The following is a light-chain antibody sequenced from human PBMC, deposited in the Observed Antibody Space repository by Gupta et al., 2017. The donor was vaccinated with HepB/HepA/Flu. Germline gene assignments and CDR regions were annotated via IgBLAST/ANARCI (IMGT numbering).Light chain of an antibody. V-gene: IGLV2-8*01. CDR2: EVN. CDR3: SSYETSDSVV. J-gene: IGLJ2*01. Sequence: QSALTQPPSASGSPGQSVAISCIGTSSDIGNNYNFVSWYHQHPDKAPRLLIYEVNKRPSGVPDRVSGSKSGNTASLTVSGLQPEDEAHYNCSSYETSDSVVFGGGTKLTVL. CDR1: SSDIGNNYNF.